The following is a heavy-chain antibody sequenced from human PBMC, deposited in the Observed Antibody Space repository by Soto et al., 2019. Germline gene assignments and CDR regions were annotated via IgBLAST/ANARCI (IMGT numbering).Heavy chain of an antibody. CDR1: GGSFSGYY. CDR3: ARDVVAARGAYFDY. V-gene: IGHV4-34*01. Sequence: SETLSLTCAVYGGSFSGYYWSWIRQPPGKGLEWIGEINHSGSTNYNPSLKSRVTISVDTSKNQFSLKLSSVTAADTAVYYCARDVVAARGAYFDYWGQGTLVTV. D-gene: IGHD6-6*01. CDR2: INHSGST. J-gene: IGHJ4*02.